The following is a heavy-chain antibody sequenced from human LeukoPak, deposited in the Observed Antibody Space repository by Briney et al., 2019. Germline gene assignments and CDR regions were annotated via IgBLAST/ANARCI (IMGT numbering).Heavy chain of an antibody. D-gene: IGHD1-26*01. V-gene: IGHV3-23*01. CDR2: ISGSGGST. CDR3: ASRKRSRTLDY. CDR1: GFTFSNYA. J-gene: IGHJ4*02. Sequence: GGSLRLSCAASGFTFSNYAMSWVRQAPGKWLEWVSAISGSGGSTYYADSVKGRFTISRDNSKNTLYLQMNSLRAEDTAVYYCASRKRSRTLDYWGQGTLVTVSS.